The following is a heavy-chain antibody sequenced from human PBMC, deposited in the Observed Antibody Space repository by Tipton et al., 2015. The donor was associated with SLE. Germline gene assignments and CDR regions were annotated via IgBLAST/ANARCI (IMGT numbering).Heavy chain of an antibody. V-gene: IGHV4-59*11. CDR2: ISYSGST. CDR1: GDTISDHY. Sequence: TLSLTCTVSGDTISDHYWSWIRQPPGKGLEWIGYISYSGSTYYNPSLKSRFTISLDTSKNQFSLKLSSVPAADTAVYYCARDTAHYGSGDGAFDIWGQGIMVTVSS. D-gene: IGHD3-10*01. J-gene: IGHJ3*02. CDR3: ARDTAHYGSGDGAFDI.